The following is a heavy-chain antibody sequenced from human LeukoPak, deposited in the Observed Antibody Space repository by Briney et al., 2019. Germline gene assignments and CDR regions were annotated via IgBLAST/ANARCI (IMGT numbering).Heavy chain of an antibody. J-gene: IGHJ4*02. Sequence: GASVKVSFKASGGTFSSYTISWVRQAPGQGVEWMGRIIPILGIANYAQKFQGRVTITADKSTSTAYMELSSVRSEDTAVYYCARGGSAGFDYWGQGTLVTVSS. D-gene: IGHD3-16*01. CDR1: GGTFSSYT. CDR2: IIPILGIA. CDR3: ARGGSAGFDY. V-gene: IGHV1-69*02.